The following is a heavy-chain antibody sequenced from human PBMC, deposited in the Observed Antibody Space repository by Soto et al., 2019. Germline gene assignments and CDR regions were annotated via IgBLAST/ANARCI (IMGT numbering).Heavy chain of an antibody. CDR1: GGTFSSYA. CDR2: IIPIFGTA. D-gene: IGHD4-17*01. V-gene: IGHV1-69*13. CDR3: ARDQSYGGNSEDYGMDV. Sequence: GASVKVSCKASGGTFSSYAISRVRQAPGQGLEWMGGIIPIFGTANYAQKLQGRVTITADESTSTAYMELSNLRSEDTAVYYCARDQSYGGNSEDYGMDVWGQGTTVTVSS. J-gene: IGHJ6*02.